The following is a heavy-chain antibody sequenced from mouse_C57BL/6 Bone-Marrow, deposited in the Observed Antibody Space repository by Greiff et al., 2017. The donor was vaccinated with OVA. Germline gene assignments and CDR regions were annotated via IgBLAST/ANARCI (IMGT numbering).Heavy chain of an antibody. CDR3: TRDGYYAMDY. CDR1: GFTFSSYA. J-gene: IGHJ4*01. D-gene: IGHD2-3*01. V-gene: IGHV5-9-1*02. CDR2: ISSGGDYI. Sequence: EVHLVESGEGLVKPGGSLKLSCAASGFTFSSYAMSWVRQTPEKRLEWVAYISSGGDYIYYADTVKGRFTISIDNASNTLYLQMSSLKSEDTAMYCWTRDGYYAMDYWGQGTSVTVSS.